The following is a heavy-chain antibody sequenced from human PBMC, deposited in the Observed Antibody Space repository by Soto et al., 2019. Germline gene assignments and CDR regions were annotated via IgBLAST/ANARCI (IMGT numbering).Heavy chain of an antibody. J-gene: IGHJ2*01. CDR1: GFTFSKYT. CDR3: AKDGGFDYGFWYFDL. Sequence: QVQLVVSGGGVVQPGRSLRLSCAASGFTFSKYTMHWVRQAPGKGLEWVAVTSYDGSTKYYADSVKGRFTISRDNYKNTLCLQMNSLRDEDTAVYYCAKDGGFDYGFWYFDLWGRGTLVTVSS. V-gene: IGHV3-30-3*01. CDR2: TSYDGSTK. D-gene: IGHD4-17*01.